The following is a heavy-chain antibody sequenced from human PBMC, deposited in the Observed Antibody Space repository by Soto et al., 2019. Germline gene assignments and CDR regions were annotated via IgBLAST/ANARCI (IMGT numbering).Heavy chain of an antibody. V-gene: IGHV1-3*01. CDR3: ARDLGTTGTTVFDY. J-gene: IGHJ4*01. D-gene: IGHD1-1*01. Sequence: GASVKVSCKASGYTFTSYAMHWVRQAPGQRLEWMGWINAGNGNTKYSQKFQGRVTITRDTSASTAYMELSSLRSEDTAVYYCARDLGTTGTTVFDYWGHGTLVTVSS. CDR2: INAGNGNT. CDR1: GYTFTSYA.